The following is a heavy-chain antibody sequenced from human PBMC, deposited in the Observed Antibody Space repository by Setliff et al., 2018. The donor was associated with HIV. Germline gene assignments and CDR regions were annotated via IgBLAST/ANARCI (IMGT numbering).Heavy chain of an antibody. V-gene: IGHV3-11*04. Sequence: GGSLRLSCAASGFSFRDYYMTWVRQAPGRGLEWVSYITSTGTTTLYADSLRGRFTASRDNAESTLYLQMNNLRAEDTAVYYCGRGWFDPWGQGTLVTVSS. CDR3: GRGWFDP. CDR2: ITSTGTTT. D-gene: IGHD3-10*01. J-gene: IGHJ5*02. CDR1: GFSFRDYY.